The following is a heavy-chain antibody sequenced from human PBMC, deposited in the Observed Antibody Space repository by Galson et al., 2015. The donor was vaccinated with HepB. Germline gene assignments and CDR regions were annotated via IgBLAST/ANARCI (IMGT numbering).Heavy chain of an antibody. V-gene: IGHV1-46*01. Sequence: SVKVSCKASGYTFTRYYMYWVRQAPGQGLEWMGIINTSGGSTTYAQKFQGRVTMTRDTFTGTVYMELRSLRSEDTAMYYCARAGLGPSTPFDYWGQGTLVTVSS. CDR1: GYTFTRYY. J-gene: IGHJ4*02. CDR2: INTSGGST. CDR3: ARAGLGPSTPFDY. D-gene: IGHD1-26*01.